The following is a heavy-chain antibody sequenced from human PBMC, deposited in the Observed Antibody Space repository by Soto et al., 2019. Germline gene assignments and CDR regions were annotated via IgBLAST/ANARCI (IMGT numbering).Heavy chain of an antibody. CDR1: GFTFSSYA. CDR3: ARTGQYYYDSSGYYYPFDY. V-gene: IGHV3-23*01. Sequence: EVQLLESGGGLVQPGGSLRLSCAASGFTFSSYAMSWVRQAPGKGLEWVSAISGSGGSTYYADSVKGRFTISRDNSKNTLYLQMNSLRAEDTAVYYCARTGQYYYDSSGYYYPFDYWGQGTLVTVSS. J-gene: IGHJ4*02. D-gene: IGHD3-22*01. CDR2: ISGSGGST.